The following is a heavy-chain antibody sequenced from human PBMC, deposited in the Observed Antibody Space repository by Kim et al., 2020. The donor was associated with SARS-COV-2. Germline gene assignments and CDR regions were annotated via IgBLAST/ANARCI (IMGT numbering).Heavy chain of an antibody. V-gene: IGHV4-59*01. Sequence: SETLSLTCTVSGGSISSYYWSWIRQPPGKGLEWIGYIYYSGSTNYNPSLKSRVTISVDTSKNQFSLKLSSVTAADTAVYYCARGEDCSGGSCYEGPYGMDVWGQGTTVTVSS. J-gene: IGHJ6*02. CDR2: IYYSGST. CDR3: ARGEDCSGGSCYEGPYGMDV. CDR1: GGSISSYY. D-gene: IGHD2-15*01.